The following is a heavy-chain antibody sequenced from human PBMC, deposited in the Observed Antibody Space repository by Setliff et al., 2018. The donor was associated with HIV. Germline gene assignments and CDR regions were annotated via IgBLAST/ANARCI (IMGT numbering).Heavy chain of an antibody. Sequence: TFNNHPMSWVRQAPGKGLEWVSAIGMSGITTYYGGSVKGRFTISRDNSRNTLYLQMNGLRAEDTAVYYCATYAYGSGRLDYWGQGTLVTVSS. CDR1: TFNNHP. V-gene: IGHV3-23*01. CDR3: ATYAYGSGRLDY. CDR2: IGMSGITT. D-gene: IGHD2-2*01. J-gene: IGHJ4*02.